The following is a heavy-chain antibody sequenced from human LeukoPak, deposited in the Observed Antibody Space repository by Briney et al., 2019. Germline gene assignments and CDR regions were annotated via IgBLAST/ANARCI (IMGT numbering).Heavy chain of an antibody. CDR2: ISGDGRST. CDR3: AKDIHDRGYTDY. Sequence: GSLTLSCAASGFTFNNYAMHWVRQAPGKGLEWVSLISGDGRSTYYADSVRGRFTISRDNSKTSLYLQMNSLRTEDTALYYGAKDIHDRGYTDYWGQGTLVTVSS. J-gene: IGHJ4*02. V-gene: IGHV3-43*02. D-gene: IGHD3-22*01. CDR1: GFTFNNYA.